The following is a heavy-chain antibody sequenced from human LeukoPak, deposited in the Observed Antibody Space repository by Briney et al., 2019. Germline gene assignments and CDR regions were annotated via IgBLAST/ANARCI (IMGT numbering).Heavy chain of an antibody. CDR3: AKERGSLPAGQNRFDY. V-gene: IGHV3-23*01. Sequence: GGSLRLSCAASGFTFSSYAVSWVRQAPGKGLEWVSAVSGGGDNTYYADSVKGRFTISRDNSKNTLYLHMNSLRAEDTAVYYCAKERGSLPAGQNRFDYWGQGTLVTVSS. D-gene: IGHD2-2*01. CDR2: VSGGGDNT. CDR1: GFTFSSYA. J-gene: IGHJ4*02.